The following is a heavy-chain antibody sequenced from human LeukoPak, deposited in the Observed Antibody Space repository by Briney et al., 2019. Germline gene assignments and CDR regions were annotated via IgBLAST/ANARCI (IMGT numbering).Heavy chain of an antibody. J-gene: IGHJ4*02. D-gene: IGHD3-10*01. Sequence: ASVKVSCKASGYTFTGYYMHWVRQAPGQGLEWMGWINPNSGGTNYAQKFQGRVTMTRDTSISTAYMELSRLRSDDTAVYYCARSAYFRHYFDYWGQGTLVTVSS. CDR1: GYTFTGYY. CDR3: ARSAYFRHYFDY. V-gene: IGHV1-2*02. CDR2: INPNSGGT.